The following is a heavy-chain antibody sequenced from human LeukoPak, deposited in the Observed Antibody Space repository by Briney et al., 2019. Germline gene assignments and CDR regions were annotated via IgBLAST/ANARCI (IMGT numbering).Heavy chain of an antibody. Sequence: SQTLSLTCAVTGDSISSGGYSWSWIRQPPGMALEWFGNIYHSGGTHHNPSLKSRVTIPVDRTKNQFSLKLTSVTAADTAVYYCARGGVGATTGTYDSWGQGIPVTVSS. D-gene: IGHD1-26*01. J-gene: IGHJ4*02. CDR2: IYHSGGT. V-gene: IGHV4-30-2*01. CDR1: GDSISSGGYS. CDR3: ARGGVGATTGTYDS.